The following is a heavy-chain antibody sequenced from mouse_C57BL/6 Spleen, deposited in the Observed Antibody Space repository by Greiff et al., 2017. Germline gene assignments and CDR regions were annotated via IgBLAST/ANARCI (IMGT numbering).Heavy chain of an antibody. CDR3: ARRPTVPYYYAMDY. Sequence: VQLQQSGPELVKPGASVKIPCKASGSTFTDYKLDWVKQSHGKSLEWIGDINPNNGGTIYNQKFKGKATLTVDKSSSTAYMELRSLTSEDTAVYYCARRPTVPYYYAMDYWGQGTSVTVSS. J-gene: IGHJ4*01. CDR1: GSTFTDYK. D-gene: IGHD1-1*01. V-gene: IGHV1-18*01. CDR2: INPNNGGT.